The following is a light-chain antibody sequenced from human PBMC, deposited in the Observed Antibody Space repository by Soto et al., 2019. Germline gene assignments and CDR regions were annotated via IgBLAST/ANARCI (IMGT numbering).Light chain of an antibody. CDR1: QGISSY. Sequence: DIQLTQSPSFLSASVGDRVTITCRASQGISSYLAWFQQKPGKAPKLLIYGASTLQRGVPSRFSGGGSGTEFTLTISNLQPEDFATYYCQQHNTYPRTFGLGTKLEIK. CDR3: QQHNTYPRT. CDR2: GAS. V-gene: IGKV1-9*01. J-gene: IGKJ2*02.